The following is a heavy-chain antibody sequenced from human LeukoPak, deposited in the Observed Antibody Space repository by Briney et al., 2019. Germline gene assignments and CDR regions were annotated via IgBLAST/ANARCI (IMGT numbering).Heavy chain of an antibody. Sequence: GGSLRLSCAGSGFIFNNYALHWVRQPPGKGLEWVSGISWNSGSIDYADSVKGRFTISRDNAKNSLYLQMNSLRVEDTAFYYCAKDNRRHYTSGPNPDSLHWGQGALVTVSS. J-gene: IGHJ4*02. CDR2: ISWNSGSI. CDR1: GFIFNNYA. CDR3: AKDNRRHYTSGPNPDSLH. D-gene: IGHD6-19*01. V-gene: IGHV3-9*01.